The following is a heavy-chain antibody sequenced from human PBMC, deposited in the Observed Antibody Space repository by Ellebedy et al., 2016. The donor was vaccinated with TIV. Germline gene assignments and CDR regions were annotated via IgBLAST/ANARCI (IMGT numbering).Heavy chain of an antibody. V-gene: IGHV3-11*01. CDR3: AREGRHYGSGSLVDY. CDR2: ISSSGSTI. Sequence: GESLKISXAASGFTFSDYYMSWIRQAPGKGLEWVSYISSSGSTIYYADSVKGRFTISRDNAKNSLYLQMNSLRAEDTAVYYCAREGRHYGSGSLVDYWGQGTLVTVSS. D-gene: IGHD3-10*01. CDR1: GFTFSDYY. J-gene: IGHJ4*02.